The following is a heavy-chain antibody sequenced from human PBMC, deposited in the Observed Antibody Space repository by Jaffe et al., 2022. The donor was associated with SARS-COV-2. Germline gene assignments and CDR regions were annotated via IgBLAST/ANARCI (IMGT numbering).Heavy chain of an antibody. CDR2: IWYDGSNK. V-gene: IGHV3-33*01. D-gene: IGHD6-19*01. Sequence: QVQLVESGGGVVQPGRSLRLSCAASGFTFSSYGMHWVRQAPGKGLEWVAVIWYDGSNKYYADSVKGRFTISRDNSKNTLYLQMNSLRAEDTAVYYCARDFYSSGWSAAWGQGTLVTVSS. CDR3: ARDFYSSGWSAA. J-gene: IGHJ5*02. CDR1: GFTFSSYG.